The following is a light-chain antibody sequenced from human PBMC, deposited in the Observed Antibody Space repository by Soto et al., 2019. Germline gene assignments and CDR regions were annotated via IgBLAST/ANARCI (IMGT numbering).Light chain of an antibody. Sequence: VLTQPPSESVAPGQTARITCGGNNIGTRTVHWYQQKPGQAPVLVVHDDSDRPSGIPERFSGFNSGNTATLTITRVEAGDEADYFCQVWDSSSDHYVFGTGTKLTVL. V-gene: IGLV3-21*02. CDR3: QVWDSSSDHYV. J-gene: IGLJ1*01. CDR1: NIGTRT. CDR2: DDS.